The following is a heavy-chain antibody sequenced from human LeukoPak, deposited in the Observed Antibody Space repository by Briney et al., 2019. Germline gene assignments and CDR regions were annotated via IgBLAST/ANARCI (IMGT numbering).Heavy chain of an antibody. CDR3: ARNQRITMVRGVIILYGMDV. V-gene: IGHV1-8*01. Sequence: ASVKVSCKASGYTFTSYDINWVRQATGQGLEWMGWMNPNSGNTGYARKFQGRVTMTRNTSISTAYMELSSLRSEDTAVYYCARNQRITMVRGVIILYGMDVWGQGTTVTVSS. D-gene: IGHD3-10*01. CDR1: GYTFTSYD. CDR2: MNPNSGNT. J-gene: IGHJ6*02.